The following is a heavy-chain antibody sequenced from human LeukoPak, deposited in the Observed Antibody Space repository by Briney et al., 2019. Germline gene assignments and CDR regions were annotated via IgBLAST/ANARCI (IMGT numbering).Heavy chain of an antibody. CDR1: GGSFSGYY. CDR3: ARGDVAARLAN. D-gene: IGHD6-6*01. V-gene: IGHV4-34*01. J-gene: IGHJ4*02. Sequence: SETLSLTCAFSGGSFSGYYWSWIRQPPGEGLEWNGEITRNGRTNYNPSLKSRVNIAGDTSNNQFSLKLSSVTVADTAGYYCARGDVAARLANWGQGTLIIVSS. CDR2: ITRNGRT.